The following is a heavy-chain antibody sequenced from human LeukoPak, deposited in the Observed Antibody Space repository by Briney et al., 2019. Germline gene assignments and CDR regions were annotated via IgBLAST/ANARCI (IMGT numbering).Heavy chain of an antibody. D-gene: IGHD3-10*01. CDR2: IYHRGST. Sequence: SETLSLTCTVSGGSISPYYWSWIRQPPGKGLEWIGYIYHRGSTNYNPSLKSRVTISVDTSKNQFSLKVSSVTAADTAVYYCVRHCYASGSDPLCYFDYWGQGTLVTVSS. J-gene: IGHJ4*02. CDR1: GGSISPYY. CDR3: VRHCYASGSDPLCYFDY. V-gene: IGHV4-59*08.